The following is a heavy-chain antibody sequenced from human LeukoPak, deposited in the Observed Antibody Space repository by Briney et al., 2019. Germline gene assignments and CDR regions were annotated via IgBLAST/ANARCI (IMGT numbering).Heavy chain of an antibody. CDR1: GFTFSSYA. Sequence: PGGSLRLSCAASGFTFSSYAMSWVRQAPGKGLEWVSAISGSGTIYYADSVKGRFTISRDNSKNTLYLQMSSLRAEDTALYYCAKDVRRFDYWGQGTLVTVSS. CDR3: AKDVRRFDY. J-gene: IGHJ4*02. D-gene: IGHD2/OR15-2a*01. CDR2: ISGSGTI. V-gene: IGHV3-23*01.